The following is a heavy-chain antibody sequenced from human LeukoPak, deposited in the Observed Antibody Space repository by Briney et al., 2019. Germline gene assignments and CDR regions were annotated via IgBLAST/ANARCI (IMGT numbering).Heavy chain of an antibody. J-gene: IGHJ6*03. Sequence: GGSLRLSCAASGFTFSSYAMSWVRQAPGKGLELVSAISGSGGSTYYADSVKGRFTISRDNSKNTLYLQMNSLRAEDTAVYYCAKRPGGGLYYYYYMDVWGKGTTVTVSS. D-gene: IGHD2-15*01. CDR1: GFTFSSYA. V-gene: IGHV3-23*01. CDR2: ISGSGGST. CDR3: AKRPGGGLYYYYYMDV.